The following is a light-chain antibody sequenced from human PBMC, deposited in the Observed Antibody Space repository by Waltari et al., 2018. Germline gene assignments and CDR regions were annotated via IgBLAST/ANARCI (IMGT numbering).Light chain of an antibody. J-gene: IGKJ1*01. CDR1: QSVSSN. V-gene: IGKV3-15*01. CDR2: GAS. CDR3: QQYNNWPRT. Sequence: EIVMTQSPATLSVSPGERATLSGRANQSVSSNLAWYQQKPGQAPRLLIYGASTRATGIPARFSGSGSGTEFTLTISSLQSEDFAVYYCQQYNNWPRTFGQGTKVEIK.